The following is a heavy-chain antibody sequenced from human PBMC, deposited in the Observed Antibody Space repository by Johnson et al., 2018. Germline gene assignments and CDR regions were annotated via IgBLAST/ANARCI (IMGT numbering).Heavy chain of an antibody. Sequence: VQLVEAGGGLVQPGGSLRLSCAASGFTFSTYAMHWARQAPGKGLEYVSTISRNGDSTYYGNAGKGRFTISRDNSKNTLYLQMGSLRAEDMAVYYCARDTSGYNYEYFQHWGQGTLVTVSS. CDR3: ARDTSGYNYEYFQH. D-gene: IGHD3-22*01. V-gene: IGHV3-64*01. CDR1: GFTFSTYA. CDR2: ISRNGDST. J-gene: IGHJ1*01.